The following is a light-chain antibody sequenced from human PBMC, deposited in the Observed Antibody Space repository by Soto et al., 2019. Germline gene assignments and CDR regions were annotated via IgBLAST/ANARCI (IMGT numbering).Light chain of an antibody. CDR2: WAS. CDR1: QSVLYSSNNKNY. CDR3: QQYYSTPSWT. Sequence: DIVMTQSPDSLAVSLGERATINCKSSQSVLYSSNNKNYLAWYQQKPGQPPKLLIYWASTRESGVPDRFSGSGSGTDFTLPISSLQAADVAGYYCQQYYSTPSWTFGQGTKVEIK. J-gene: IGKJ1*01. V-gene: IGKV4-1*01.